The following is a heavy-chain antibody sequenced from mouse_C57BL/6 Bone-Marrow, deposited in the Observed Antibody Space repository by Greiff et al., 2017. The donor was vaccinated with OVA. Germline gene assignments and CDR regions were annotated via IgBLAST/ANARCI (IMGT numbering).Heavy chain of an antibody. Sequence: QVQLQQPGAELVKPGASVKLSCKASGYTFTSYWMHWVKQRPGQGLEWIGMIHPNSGSTNYNEKFKSKATLTVDKSSSTAYMQLSSLTSEDSAVYCCARASSGYYAMDYWGQGTSVTVSS. D-gene: IGHD3-2*02. CDR3: ARASSGYYAMDY. V-gene: IGHV1-64*01. J-gene: IGHJ4*01. CDR1: GYTFTSYW. CDR2: IHPNSGST.